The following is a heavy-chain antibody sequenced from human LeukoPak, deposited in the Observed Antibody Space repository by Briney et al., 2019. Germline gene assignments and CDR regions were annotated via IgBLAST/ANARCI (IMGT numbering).Heavy chain of an antibody. D-gene: IGHD3-10*01. CDR2: ISSNSNYI. CDR1: GFTVSDS. CDR3: AREKFADGYFQH. J-gene: IGHJ1*01. V-gene: IGHV3-21*01. Sequence: PGGSLRLFCAASGFTVSDSMNWVRQAPGKGLEWVSSISSNSNYIYYADSVKGRFTISRDIAADSLYLQMNSLGAEDTAVYYCAREKFADGYFQHWGQGTLVTVSS.